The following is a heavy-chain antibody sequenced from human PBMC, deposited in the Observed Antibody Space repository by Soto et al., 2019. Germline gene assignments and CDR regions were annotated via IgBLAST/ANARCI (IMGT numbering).Heavy chain of an antibody. Sequence: EVQLVESGGGLIPPGGSLRLSCAASGFLVNSAYMTWVRQAPGKGLEWLSMINSDGSTLYAESVKGRFTISRDNSKNRLDLQMNSLRAEDSYMYYCTRCGYSLPCGYWGQGTLVIVTS. D-gene: IGHD5-18*01. CDR3: TRCGYSLPCGY. CDR2: INSDGST. CDR1: GFLVNSAY. J-gene: IGHJ4*02. V-gene: IGHV3-66*03.